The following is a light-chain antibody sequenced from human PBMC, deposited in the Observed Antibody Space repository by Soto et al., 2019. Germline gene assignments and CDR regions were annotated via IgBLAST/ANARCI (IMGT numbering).Light chain of an antibody. CDR3: QQYTSYWT. V-gene: IGKV1-5*03. J-gene: IGKJ1*01. Sequence: DIQITQSPSSLSASVGDRVTITCRASQSISSYLNWYKQKPGKAPNLLIYKASTLKSGVPSRFSGSGSGTEFTLTIRSLQPDDFATYYCQQYTSYWTFGQGTKVENK. CDR2: KAS. CDR1: QSISSY.